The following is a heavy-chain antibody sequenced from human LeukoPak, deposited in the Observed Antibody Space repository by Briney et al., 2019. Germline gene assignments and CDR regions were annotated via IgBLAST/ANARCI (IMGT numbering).Heavy chain of an antibody. CDR2: ISGSGGST. V-gene: IGHV3-23*01. D-gene: IGHD6-19*01. CDR1: GFTFSSYA. CDR3: AKDSRIAVAGRGDLDY. J-gene: IGHJ4*02. Sequence: GGSLRLSCAASGFTFSSYAMSWVRQAPGKGLEWVSAISGSGGSTYYADSVKGRFTISRDNSKNTLYLQMNSLRAEDTAVYYCAKDSRIAVAGRGDLDYWGQGTLVTVSS.